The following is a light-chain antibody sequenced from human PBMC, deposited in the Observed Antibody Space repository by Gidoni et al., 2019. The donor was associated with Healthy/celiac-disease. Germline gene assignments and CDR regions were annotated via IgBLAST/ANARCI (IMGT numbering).Light chain of an antibody. CDR2: YDD. J-gene: IGLJ3*02. CDR3: AAWDDSLNGRV. Sequence: QSVLTQPPSVSEAPRQRVTISCSGSSSNIGNNAVNWYQQPPGKAPKLLIYYDDLLPSGVSDRFSGSKSGTSASLAISGLQSEDEADYYGAAWDDSLNGRVFGGGTKLTVL. CDR1: SSNIGNNA. V-gene: IGLV1-36*01.